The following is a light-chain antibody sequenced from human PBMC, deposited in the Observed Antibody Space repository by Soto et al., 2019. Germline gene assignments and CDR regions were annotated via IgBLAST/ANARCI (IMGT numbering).Light chain of an antibody. CDR1: QSVSRN. V-gene: IGKV3D-15*01. Sequence: IVMTQSPATLSVSPGERATLSCRASQSVSRNLAWYQQKPGQAPSLLIYDISARATGIPTRFSGSGSGTEFTLTISSLQSEDFAVYYCQQYNDWPLTFGGGTKVEIK. CDR3: QQYNDWPLT. CDR2: DIS. J-gene: IGKJ4*01.